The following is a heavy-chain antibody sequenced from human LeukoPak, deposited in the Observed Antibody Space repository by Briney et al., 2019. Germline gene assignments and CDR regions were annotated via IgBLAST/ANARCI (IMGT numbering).Heavy chain of an antibody. CDR3: AREIEQWLGNWFDP. CDR1: GFTFSSYG. Sequence: GRSLRLSCAASGFTFSSYGMHWVRQAPGKGLEWVAVIWYDGSNKYYADSVKGRFTISRDNSKNTLYLQMNSLRAEGTAVYYCAREIEQWLGNWFDPWGQGTLVTVSS. CDR2: IWYDGSNK. V-gene: IGHV3-33*01. D-gene: IGHD6-19*01. J-gene: IGHJ5*02.